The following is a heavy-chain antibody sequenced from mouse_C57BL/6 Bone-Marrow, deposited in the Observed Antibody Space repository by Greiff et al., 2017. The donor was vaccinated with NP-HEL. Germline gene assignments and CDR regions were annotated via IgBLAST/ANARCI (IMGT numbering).Heavy chain of an antibody. D-gene: IGHD1-1*01. CDR1: GYSITSGYY. J-gene: IGHJ2*01. CDR3: ARTPNYYGSPYFDY. Sequence: EVKLMESGPGLVKPSQSLSLTCSVTGYSITSGYYWNWIRQFPGNKLEWMGYISYDGSNNYNPSLKNRISITRDTSKNQFFLKLNSVTTEDTATYYCARTPNYYGSPYFDYWGQGTTLTVSS. V-gene: IGHV3-6*01. CDR2: ISYDGSN.